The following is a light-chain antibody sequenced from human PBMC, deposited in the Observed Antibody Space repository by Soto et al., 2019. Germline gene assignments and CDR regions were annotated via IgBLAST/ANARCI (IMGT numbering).Light chain of an antibody. J-gene: IGKJ1*01. V-gene: IGKV3-20*01. CDR2: AAS. CDR3: QLYGPAPST. CDR1: QTVSGSY. Sequence: EIVLTQSAGTLSLSPGERATLSCRASQTVSGSYLAWFQQKPGQAPRLLIYAASTSAAGVPDRFRGSGSGTDFSLTISGLEREDLAVDYCQLYGPAPSTFGQRTQVEIK.